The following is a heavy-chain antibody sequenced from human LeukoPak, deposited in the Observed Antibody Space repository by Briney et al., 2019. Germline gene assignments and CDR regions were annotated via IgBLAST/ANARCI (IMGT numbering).Heavy chain of an antibody. V-gene: IGHV4-39*07. CDR2: IYYSGSS. CDR3: ARGRDYGDSYDAFDI. CDR1: GDSMTSSSYY. Sequence: PSETLSLTCTVSGDSMTSSSYYWGWIRQPPGKGLVWVGSIYYSGSSYYNPSLKSRVTIFVDTSKNQFSLNLSSVTAADTAVYYCARGRDYGDSYDAFDIWGQGTMVTVSS. D-gene: IGHD4-17*01. J-gene: IGHJ3*02.